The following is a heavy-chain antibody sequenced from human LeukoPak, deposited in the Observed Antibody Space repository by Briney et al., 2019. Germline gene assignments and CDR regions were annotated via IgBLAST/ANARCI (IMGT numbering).Heavy chain of an antibody. D-gene: IGHD1-7*01. CDR1: GFTFSSYA. CDR3: AKDLELELPLYFDY. J-gene: IGHJ4*02. CDR2: IGGSGGST. V-gene: IGHV3-23*01. Sequence: GGSMRLSCAAYGFTFSSYAMSWDRQAPGKGLEWVSAIGGSGGSTYYPDSVKGRFTISRDNSKNTLYLQMNSLRAEETAVYYCAKDLELELPLYFDYWGQGTLVTVSS.